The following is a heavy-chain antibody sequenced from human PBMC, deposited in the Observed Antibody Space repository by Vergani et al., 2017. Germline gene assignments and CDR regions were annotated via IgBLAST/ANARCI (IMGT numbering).Heavy chain of an antibody. Sequence: QESGPGLVKPSETLSLTCTVSGGSLSSYYWSWIRQPPGKALEWLALIYWNDDKRYSPSLKSRLTITKDTSKNQVVLTMTNMDPVDTATYYCAHFGGGFDYWGQGTLVTVSS. V-gene: IGHV2-5*08. CDR1: GGSLSSYYW. CDR2: IYWNDDK. D-gene: IGHD3-16*01. CDR3: AHFGGGFDY. J-gene: IGHJ4*02.